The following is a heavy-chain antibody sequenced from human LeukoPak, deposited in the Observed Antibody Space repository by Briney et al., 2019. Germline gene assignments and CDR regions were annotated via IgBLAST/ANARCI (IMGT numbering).Heavy chain of an antibody. Sequence: PGGSLRLSCAASGFTVSSNYMSWVRQAPGKGLEWVSVIYSGGSTYYADSVKGRFTISRDNSKNTLYLQMSSLRAEDTAVYYCARRTRSIRYYYYMDVWGKGTTVTVSS. CDR2: IYSGGST. D-gene: IGHD2-2*01. J-gene: IGHJ6*03. CDR3: ARRTRSIRYYYYMDV. V-gene: IGHV3-53*01. CDR1: GFTVSSNY.